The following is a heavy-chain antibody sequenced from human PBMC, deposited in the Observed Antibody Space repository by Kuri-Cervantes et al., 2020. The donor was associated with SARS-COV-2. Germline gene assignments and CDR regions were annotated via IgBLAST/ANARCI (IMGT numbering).Heavy chain of an antibody. D-gene: IGHD3-3*01. CDR3: ARDNGFLEWLLYGPNYYYYGMDV. J-gene: IGHJ6*02. CDR1: GFTFSDYY. V-gene: IGHV3-74*01. Sequence: GESLKISCAASGFTFSDYYMSWIRQAPGKGLVWVSRINSDGSTTNYADSVKGRFTISRDNAKNSLYLQMNSLRAEDTAVYYCARDNGFLEWLLYGPNYYYYGMDVWGQGTTVTVSS. CDR2: INSDGSTT.